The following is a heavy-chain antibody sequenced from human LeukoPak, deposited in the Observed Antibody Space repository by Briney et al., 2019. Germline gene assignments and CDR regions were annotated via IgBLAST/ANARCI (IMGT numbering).Heavy chain of an antibody. CDR1: GFIFGSYG. Sequence: GRSLRLSCAASGFIFGSYGMHWVRQAPGKGLEWVAVISYGGSNKYYADSVKGRFTISRDNSKNTLYLQMNSLRAEDTAVYYCARDLVYGSGKEDWFDPWGQGTLVTVSS. CDR2: ISYGGSNK. J-gene: IGHJ5*02. V-gene: IGHV3-30*03. CDR3: ARDLVYGSGKEDWFDP. D-gene: IGHD3-10*01.